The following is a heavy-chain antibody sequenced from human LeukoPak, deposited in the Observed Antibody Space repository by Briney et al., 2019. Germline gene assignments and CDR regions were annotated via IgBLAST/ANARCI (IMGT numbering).Heavy chain of an antibody. D-gene: IGHD4-17*01. Sequence: GGSLRLSCAASGFTVSSNYMSWVRQAPGKGLEWVSVIYSDSGGSTYYADSVKGRFTMSRDNSKNTLYLHMNSLRAEDTAVYYCARGFTHDYGDYFDYWGQGTLVTVSS. V-gene: IGHV3-66*01. J-gene: IGHJ4*02. CDR2: IYSDSGGST. CDR3: ARGFTHDYGDYFDY. CDR1: GFTVSSNY.